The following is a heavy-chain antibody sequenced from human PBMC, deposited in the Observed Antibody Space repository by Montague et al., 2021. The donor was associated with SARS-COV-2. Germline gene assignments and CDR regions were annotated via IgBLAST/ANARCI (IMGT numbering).Heavy chain of an antibody. V-gene: IGHV2-70*04. J-gene: IGHJ4*02. D-gene: IGHD3-9*01. Sequence: PALVKPTQTLTLTCTFSGSSLSTSGMRASWIRQPPGKALEWLARIDWDDDKFYSTSLKTRLTISKDTSKNQVVLTMTNMDPVDTATYYCARSYYDILTAYYTPFDYWGQGTPVTVSS. CDR1: GSSLSTSGMR. CDR3: ARSYYDILTAYYTPFDY. CDR2: IDWDDDK.